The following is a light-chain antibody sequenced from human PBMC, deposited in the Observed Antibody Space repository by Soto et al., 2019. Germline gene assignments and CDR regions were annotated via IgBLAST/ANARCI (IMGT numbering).Light chain of an antibody. CDR2: DVS. V-gene: IGLV2-11*01. J-gene: IGLJ3*02. CDR3: CSYAGSYTFV. Sequence: QSVLTQPRSVSGSPGQSVAISCTGTSSDVGVYNYVSWYQQHPGKAPKLMIYDVSKRPSEVPDRFSGSKSGNTASLTISGLQAEDEADYYCCSYAGSYTFVFGGGTKLTVL. CDR1: SSDVGVYNY.